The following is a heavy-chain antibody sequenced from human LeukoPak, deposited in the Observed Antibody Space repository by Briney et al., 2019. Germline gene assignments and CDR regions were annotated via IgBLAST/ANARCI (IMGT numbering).Heavy chain of an antibody. D-gene: IGHD3-22*01. J-gene: IGHJ4*02. Sequence: ASVKVSCKASGYTFTNYAMNWVRQAPGQGLEWMGWMNTNTGNPTYAQGFTGRFVFSLDTSVSTAYLQISSLKTEDTAVYYCGVLSYDSSGYYYPFDYWGQGTLVTVSS. CDR3: GVLSYDSSGYYYPFDY. CDR2: MNTNTGNP. CDR1: GYTFTNYA. V-gene: IGHV7-4-1*02.